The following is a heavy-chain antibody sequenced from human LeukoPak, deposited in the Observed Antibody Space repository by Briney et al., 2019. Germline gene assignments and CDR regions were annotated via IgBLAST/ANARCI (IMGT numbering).Heavy chain of an antibody. J-gene: IGHJ4*02. CDR3: TRLMESTYDSSGYDY. Sequence: GGSLRLSCAASGFTFSGSAMHWVRQASGKGLEWVGRIRSKANSYATAYAASVKGRLTLSRDDSKNTAYLQMNSLKTEDTAVYYCTRLMESTYDSSGYDYWGQGTLVTVSS. CDR2: IRSKANSYAT. D-gene: IGHD3-22*01. V-gene: IGHV3-73*01. CDR1: GFTFSGSA.